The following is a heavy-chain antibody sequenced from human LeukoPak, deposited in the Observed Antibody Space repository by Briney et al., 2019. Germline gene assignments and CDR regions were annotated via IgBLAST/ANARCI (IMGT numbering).Heavy chain of an antibody. V-gene: IGHV1-69*13. Sequence: ASVKVSCKASGGTFSSYSISWVRQAPGQGLEWMGGIIPIFDTADYAQKFQGRVTITADESTSTAYMELSSLRSEDTAVFYCAREPIVRSSGWYDYWGQGTLVTVSS. CDR2: IIPIFDTA. CDR3: AREPIVRSSGWYDY. CDR1: GGTFSSYS. D-gene: IGHD6-19*01. J-gene: IGHJ4*02.